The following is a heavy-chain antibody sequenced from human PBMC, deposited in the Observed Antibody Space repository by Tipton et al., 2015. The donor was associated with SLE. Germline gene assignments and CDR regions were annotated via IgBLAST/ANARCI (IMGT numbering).Heavy chain of an antibody. V-gene: IGHV4-39*07. J-gene: IGHJ4*02. CDR1: GGSIRSSSNY. CDR3: ARESCNVGNCYFDY. D-gene: IGHD2-15*01. CDR2: IYYSGST. Sequence: TLSLTCTVSGGSIRSSSNYWGWIRQSPGKGLEWIGNIYYSGSTYYNPSLKSRVTISVDTSKNQFSLKLSSVTAADTAVYFCARESCNVGNCYFDYWGRGTLVTVSS.